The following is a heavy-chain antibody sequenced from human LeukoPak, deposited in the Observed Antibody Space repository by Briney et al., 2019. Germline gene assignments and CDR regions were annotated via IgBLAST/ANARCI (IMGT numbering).Heavy chain of an antibody. J-gene: IGHJ4*02. D-gene: IGHD2-15*01. Sequence: GGSLRLSCAASGFTVSYYYMNWVRQAPGKGLEWVSVIYTGGTTYYADSVKGRFNISRDDSKNTLYLQMNSLRAEDTAVYYCARGRYRGGFEGYFDYWGQGTQVTVSS. CDR1: GFTVSYYY. CDR3: ARGRYRGGFEGYFDY. V-gene: IGHV3-53*01. CDR2: IYTGGTT.